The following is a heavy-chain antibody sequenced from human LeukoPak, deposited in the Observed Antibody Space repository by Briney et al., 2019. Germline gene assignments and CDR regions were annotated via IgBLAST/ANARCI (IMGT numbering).Heavy chain of an antibody. J-gene: IGHJ4*02. CDR1: GFTFGDYA. V-gene: IGHV3-49*04. CDR3: TRETYDYVWGSYRLSGEFDY. Sequence: GGSLRLSCTASGFTFGDYAMTWVRQAPGKGLEWVGFIRSKAYGGTTEYAASVKGRFTISRDDSKSIAYLQMNSLKTEDTAVYYCTRETYDYVWGSYRLSGEFDYWGQGTLVTVSS. D-gene: IGHD3-16*02. CDR2: IRSKAYGGTT.